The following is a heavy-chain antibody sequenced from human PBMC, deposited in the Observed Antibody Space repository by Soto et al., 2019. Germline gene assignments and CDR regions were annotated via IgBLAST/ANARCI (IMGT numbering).Heavy chain of an antibody. D-gene: IGHD3-3*01. J-gene: IGHJ4*02. Sequence: SETLSLTCTVSSGSISSYYWSWIRQPPGKGLEWIGYIYYSGSTNYNPSLKSRVTISVDTSKNQFSLKLSSVTAADTVVYYWASRPSFWSVYYDDWGQGTLVTVSS. V-gene: IGHV4-59*01. CDR1: SGSISSYY. CDR2: IYYSGST. CDR3: ASRPSFWSVYYDD.